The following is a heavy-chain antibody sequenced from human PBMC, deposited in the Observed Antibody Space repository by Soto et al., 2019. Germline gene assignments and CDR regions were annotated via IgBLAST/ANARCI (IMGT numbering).Heavy chain of an antibody. Sequence: GASVKVSCKASGYTFTSYGISWVRQAPGQGLEWMGWISAYNGNTNYAQKVQGRVTMTTDPSTSSAFMELRSLTFDDTAMYYCARADYDFLNGYPIDFWGQGTLVTVSS. CDR1: GYTFTSYG. CDR3: ARADYDFLNGYPIDF. J-gene: IGHJ4*02. D-gene: IGHD3-3*01. V-gene: IGHV1-18*01. CDR2: ISAYNGNT.